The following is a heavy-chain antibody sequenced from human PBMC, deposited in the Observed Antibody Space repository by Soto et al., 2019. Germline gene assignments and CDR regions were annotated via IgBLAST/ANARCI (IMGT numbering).Heavy chain of an antibody. V-gene: IGHV3-23*01. CDR3: AKAPRAPPHFDITGYQWYFYP. J-gene: IGHJ2*01. Sequence: EVQLLESGGGLVQPGGSLRLSCVASGLTFSSYAMNWVRQAPGKGLEWVSGISSGGGSTYYAASVKGRFTVSRDKSKNSMFLQMYSLQAEDTALYYCAKAPRAPPHFDITGYQWYFYPWSRGTLATFSS. CDR2: ISSGGGST. D-gene: IGHD3-22*01. CDR1: GLTFSSYA.